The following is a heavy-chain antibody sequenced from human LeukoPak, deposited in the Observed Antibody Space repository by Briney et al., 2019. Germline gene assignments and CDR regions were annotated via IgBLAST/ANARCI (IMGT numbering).Heavy chain of an antibody. J-gene: IGHJ5*02. V-gene: IGHV4-34*01. CDR2: INHSGST. CDR3: ARGPDSFDWLGHWFDP. CDR1: GGSFSGYY. D-gene: IGHD3-9*01. Sequence: SETLSLTCAVYGGSFSGYYWSWIRQPPGKGLEWIGEINHSGSTNYNPSLKSRVTISVDTSKNQFSLKLSSVTAADTAVYYCARGPDSFDWLGHWFDPWGQKTLLTLSS.